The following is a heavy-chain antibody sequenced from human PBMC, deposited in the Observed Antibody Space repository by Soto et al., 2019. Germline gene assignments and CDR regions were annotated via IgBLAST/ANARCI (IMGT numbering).Heavy chain of an antibody. CDR3: AASIFYYGMDV. CDR2: IYPGDSDT. J-gene: IGHJ6*02. CDR1: EYSFTSYW. V-gene: IGHV5-51*01. Sequence: GESLKISCKGSEYSFTSYWIGWVRQMPGKGPEWMGIIYPGDSDTKYNPSFQGQVTISADKSITTTYLQWSSLKASDTAIYYCAASIFYYGMDVWGQGTTVTVSS.